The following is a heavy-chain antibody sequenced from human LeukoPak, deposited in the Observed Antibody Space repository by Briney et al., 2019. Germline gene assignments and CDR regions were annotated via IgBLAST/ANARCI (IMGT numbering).Heavy chain of an antibody. CDR1: GFTFKAYW. CDR2: MNQDGSEK. Sequence: GGSLRLSCVVSGFTFKAYWMSWVRQAPGKGLEWVANMNQDGSEKYYVDSVKGRFTISRDNAKKLLFLQMNSLRAEDTAVYYGARDGSPWDSWGQGTLVTVSS. D-gene: IGHD6-13*01. CDR3: ARDGSPWDS. V-gene: IGHV3-7*01. J-gene: IGHJ4*02.